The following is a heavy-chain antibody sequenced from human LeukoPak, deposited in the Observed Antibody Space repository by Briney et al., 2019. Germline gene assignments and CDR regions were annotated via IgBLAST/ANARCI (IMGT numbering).Heavy chain of an antibody. J-gene: IGHJ6*03. Sequence: SVKVSCKASGGTFSSYAISWVRQAPGQGLEWMGGIIPIFGTANYAQKFQGRVTITADKSTSTAYMELSRLRSDDTAVYYCARDAVTGTTLTYYYYMDVWGKGTTVTVSS. D-gene: IGHD1-20*01. CDR1: GGTFSSYA. V-gene: IGHV1-69*06. CDR3: ARDAVTGTTLTYYYYMDV. CDR2: IIPIFGTA.